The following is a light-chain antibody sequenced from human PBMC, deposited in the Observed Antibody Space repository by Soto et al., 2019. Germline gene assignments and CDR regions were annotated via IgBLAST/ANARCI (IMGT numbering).Light chain of an antibody. CDR1: QSLLHSNGYNY. V-gene: IGKV2-28*01. Sequence: EIVMTQSPLSLPVTPGEPACISCRSSQSLLHSNGYNYLDWYLQEPGQSPQLLIYLGSNRASGVPDRFSGSGSGTDFTLKISRVEAEDVGVYYCMQALQTSITFGQGTRLEIK. CDR3: MQALQTSIT. CDR2: LGS. J-gene: IGKJ5*01.